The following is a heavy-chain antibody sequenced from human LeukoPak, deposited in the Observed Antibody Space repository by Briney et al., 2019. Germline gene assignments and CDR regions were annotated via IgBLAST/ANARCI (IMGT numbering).Heavy chain of an antibody. V-gene: IGHV1-69*13. CDR1: GGTFSSYA. Sequence: GASVKVSCKASGGTFSSYAISWVRQAPGQGLEWMGGIIPIFGTANYAQKLQGRVTITADETTSTAYMGLRSLRSDDTAVYYCARDEGGPVNYWGQGTLVTVSS. CDR2: IIPIFGTA. D-gene: IGHD3-16*01. CDR3: ARDEGGPVNY. J-gene: IGHJ4*02.